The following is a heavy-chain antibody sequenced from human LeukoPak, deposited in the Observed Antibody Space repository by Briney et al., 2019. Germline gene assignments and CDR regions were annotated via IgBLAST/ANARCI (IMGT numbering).Heavy chain of an antibody. V-gene: IGHV4-59*01. CDR1: GGSISSYY. Sequence: SETLSLTCTVSGGSISSYYWSWTRQPPGKGLEWIGYIYYSGSTNYNPSLKSRVTVSVDTSKNQFSLKLSSVTAADTAVYYCARESTLAYYYGMDVWGQGTTVTVSS. CDR3: ARESTLAYYYGMDV. D-gene: IGHD2-2*01. J-gene: IGHJ6*02. CDR2: IYYSGST.